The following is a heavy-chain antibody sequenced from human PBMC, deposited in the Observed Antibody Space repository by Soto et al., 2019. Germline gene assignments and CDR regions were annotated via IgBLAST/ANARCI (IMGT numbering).Heavy chain of an antibody. D-gene: IGHD6-13*01. CDR2: IYYSGST. Sequence: SETLSLTCTVSGGSISSGGYYWSWIRQHPGKGLEWIGYIYYSGSTYYNPSLKSRVTISVDTSKNQFSLKLSSVTAADTAVYYCARVKKVIPAAEKWFDSWGQGTLVTVSS. V-gene: IGHV4-31*03. CDR3: ARVKKVIPAAEKWFDS. CDR1: GGSISSGGYY. J-gene: IGHJ5*01.